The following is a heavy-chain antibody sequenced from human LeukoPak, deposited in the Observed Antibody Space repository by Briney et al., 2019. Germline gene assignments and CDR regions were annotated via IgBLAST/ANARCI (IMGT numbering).Heavy chain of an antibody. Sequence: GGSLRLSCAASGFTVSRNYMSWVRQAPGKGLEWVSVIYSGGRTEYADSVKGRFTISRDNSKNTLYLQMNSLRAEDTAVYYCARESGSYYGVTLDYWGQGTLVTVSS. J-gene: IGHJ4*02. CDR3: ARESGSYYGVTLDY. V-gene: IGHV3-66*01. D-gene: IGHD1-26*01. CDR1: GFTVSRNY. CDR2: IYSGGRT.